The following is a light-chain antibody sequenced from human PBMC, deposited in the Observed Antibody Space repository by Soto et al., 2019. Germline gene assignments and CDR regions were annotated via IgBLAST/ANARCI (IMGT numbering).Light chain of an antibody. CDR2: DSS. Sequence: IVLTQSPATLSLSPGERATLSCRASQSVSIYLAWYQQKPGQAPRLLIYDSSNRATGIPARFSGSGSGTDLTLTIGSLEPEDSAVYYCQQRSTWPWTVGQGIQVEIK. CDR1: QSVSIY. V-gene: IGKV3-11*01. CDR3: QQRSTWPWT. J-gene: IGKJ1*01.